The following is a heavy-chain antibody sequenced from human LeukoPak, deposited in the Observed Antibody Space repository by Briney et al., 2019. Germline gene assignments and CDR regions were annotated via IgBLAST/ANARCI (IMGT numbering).Heavy chain of an antibody. D-gene: IGHD3-10*01. CDR2: IYRSGST. CDR3: ARDRITMVRGVIFLTGYYYYMDV. CDR1: GGSISSSNW. J-gene: IGHJ6*03. Sequence: PSGTLSLTCAVSGGSISSSNWWSWVRQPPGKGLEWIGEIYRSGSTNYNPSLQSRVTISVDKSKNQFSLQLNSVTPEDTAVYYCARDRITMVRGVIFLTGYYYYMDVWGKGTTVTISS. V-gene: IGHV4-4*02.